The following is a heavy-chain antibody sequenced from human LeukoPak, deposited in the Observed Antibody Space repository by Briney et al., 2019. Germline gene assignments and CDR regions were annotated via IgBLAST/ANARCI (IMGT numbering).Heavy chain of an antibody. CDR3: AHRLGYGDYPEYNWFDP. Sequence: SGPTLVKPTQTLTLTCTFSGFSLSTSGVGVGWIRQPPGKALEWLALIYWDDDKRYSPSLKSRLTITKDTSKNQVILTMTNMDPVDTATYYCAHRLGYGDYPEYNWFDPWGQGTLVTVSS. J-gene: IGHJ5*02. D-gene: IGHD4-17*01. CDR1: GFSLSTSGVG. CDR2: IYWDDDK. V-gene: IGHV2-5*02.